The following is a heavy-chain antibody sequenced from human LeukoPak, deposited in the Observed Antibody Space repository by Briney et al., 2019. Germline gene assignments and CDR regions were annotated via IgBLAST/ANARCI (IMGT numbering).Heavy chain of an antibody. Sequence: PGGSLRLSCVASGFTFSSYWMHWVRQAPGKGLVWVSRINSDGSSTSYADSVKGRFTISRDNAKNTLYLQMNSLRAEDTAVYYCARAILRGVIHGWGQGTLVTVSS. CDR2: INSDGSST. D-gene: IGHD3-10*01. CDR3: ARAILRGVIHG. CDR1: GFTFSSYW. J-gene: IGHJ4*02. V-gene: IGHV3-74*01.